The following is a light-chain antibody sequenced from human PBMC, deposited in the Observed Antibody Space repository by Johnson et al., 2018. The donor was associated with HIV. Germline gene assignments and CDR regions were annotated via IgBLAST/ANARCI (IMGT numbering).Light chain of an antibody. J-gene: IGLJ1*01. V-gene: IGLV1-51*02. Sequence: VLTQPPSVSAAPGQKVTISCSRNYSNFGNNYVSWYQQLPGTAPKLLIYKNDKRPSGIPDRFSGSKSGTSATLGIAGLQTGDEADYYCGTWDKSLNTGAVFGTGTKVTVL. CDR1: YSNFGNNY. CDR3: GTWDKSLNTGAV. CDR2: KND.